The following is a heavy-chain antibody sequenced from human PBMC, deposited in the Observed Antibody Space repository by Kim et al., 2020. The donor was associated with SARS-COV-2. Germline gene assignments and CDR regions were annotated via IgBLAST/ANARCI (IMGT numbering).Heavy chain of an antibody. CDR2: INHSGST. J-gene: IGHJ6*02. Sequence: SETLSLTCAVYGGSFSGYYWSWIRQPPGKGLEWIGEINHSGSTNYNPSLKSRVTISVDTSKNQFSLKLSSVTAADTAVYYCARMCITMVRGVKGFHYYYGMDVWGQGTTVTVSS. CDR3: ARMCITMVRGVKGFHYYYGMDV. V-gene: IGHV4-34*01. CDR1: GGSFSGYY. D-gene: IGHD3-10*01.